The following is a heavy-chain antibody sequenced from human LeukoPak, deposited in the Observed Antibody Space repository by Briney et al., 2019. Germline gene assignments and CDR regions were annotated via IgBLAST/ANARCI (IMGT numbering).Heavy chain of an antibody. CDR3: ARYPRSNYNFDY. D-gene: IGHD5-24*01. Sequence: GASVKVSCKASGYTFTSYGISWVRQATGQGLEWMGWMNPNNNNTGYAQKFQGRVTMTRNTSISTAYMELSSLRSEDTAVYYCARYPRSNYNFDYWGQGTLVTVSS. J-gene: IGHJ4*02. CDR1: GYTFTSYG. V-gene: IGHV1-8*02. CDR2: MNPNNNNT.